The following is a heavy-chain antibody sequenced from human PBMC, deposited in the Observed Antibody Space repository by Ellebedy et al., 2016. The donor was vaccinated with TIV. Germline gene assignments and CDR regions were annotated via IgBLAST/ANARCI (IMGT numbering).Heavy chain of an antibody. Sequence: GESLKISCAASGFTFSNYAMSWVRQAPGKGLEWVSSISGSGGSTYYADSVKGRLTISRDNSKNTLFVHMNSLRAEDTAMYYCARGRSGTYIHHAFDYWGQGTLVTVSS. D-gene: IGHD1-14*01. CDR2: ISGSGGST. CDR1: GFTFSNYA. V-gene: IGHV3-23*01. CDR3: ARGRSGTYIHHAFDY. J-gene: IGHJ4*02.